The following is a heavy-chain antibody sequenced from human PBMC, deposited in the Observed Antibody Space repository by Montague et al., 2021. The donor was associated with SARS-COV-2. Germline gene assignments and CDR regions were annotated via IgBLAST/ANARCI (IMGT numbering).Heavy chain of an antibody. CDR2: IYYSGSS. CDR3: ARVLSHRAIFGVVIINGMDV. J-gene: IGHJ6*02. V-gene: IGHV4-31*03. CDR1: GGSISSSGYY. D-gene: IGHD3-3*01. Sequence: TLSLTCTVSGGSISSSGYYWSCICQHPGKGLEWFGYIYYSGSSYYNPSLKSRVTISVDTSKNQFSLKLSSVTAADTAVYYCARVLSHRAIFGVVIINGMDVWGQGTTVTVSS.